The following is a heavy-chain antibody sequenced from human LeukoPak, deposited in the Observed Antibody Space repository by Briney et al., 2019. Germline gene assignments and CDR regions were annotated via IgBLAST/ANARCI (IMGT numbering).Heavy chain of an antibody. D-gene: IGHD4-17*01. J-gene: IGHJ5*02. CDR1: GFTFNNYV. Sequence: GGSLRLSCAASGFTFNNYVMHWVRQAPGKGLEWVAVISYDGSNKYYADSVKGRFTISRDNSKNTLYLHMNSLRAEDTAVYYCARTSYGDYTNWFDPWGQGTLVTVSS. V-gene: IGHV3-30-3*01. CDR3: ARTSYGDYTNWFDP. CDR2: ISYDGSNK.